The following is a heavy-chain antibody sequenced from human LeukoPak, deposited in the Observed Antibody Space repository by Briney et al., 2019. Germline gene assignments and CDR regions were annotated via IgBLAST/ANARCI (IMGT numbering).Heavy chain of an antibody. J-gene: IGHJ4*02. CDR1: GGSISGSY. CDR2: ISYGGIT. V-gene: IGHV4-59*08. D-gene: IGHD1-1*01. Sequence: SETLSLTCTVSGGSISGSYCSWIRQSPGKGLEWIGQISYGGITNYNPSLTTRVTISIDTSKNQFSLRLNSVTAADTAVYYCARHKTGTATFDYWGRGTLITVSS. CDR3: ARHKTGTATFDY.